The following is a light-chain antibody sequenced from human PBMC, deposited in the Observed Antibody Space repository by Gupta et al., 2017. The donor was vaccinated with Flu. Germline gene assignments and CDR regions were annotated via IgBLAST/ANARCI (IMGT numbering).Light chain of an antibody. CDR2: LNSDGSH. CDR1: SGHSSYA. V-gene: IGLV4-69*01. Sequence: QLVLTQSPSASASLGASVKPTCTLSSGHSSYAIAWHQQQPEKGPRYLMKLNSDGSHSKGDGIPDRFSGSSSGAERYLTISSLQSEDEANYYCQTWGTGIRVFGGGTKLTVL. CDR3: QTWGTGIRV. J-gene: IGLJ2*01.